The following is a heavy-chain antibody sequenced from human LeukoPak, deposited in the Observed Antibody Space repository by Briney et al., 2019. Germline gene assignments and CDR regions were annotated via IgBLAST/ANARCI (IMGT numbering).Heavy chain of an antibody. D-gene: IGHD4-11*01. Sequence: GGSLRLSCAASGFTFSSYTMNWFRQAPGKGLEWVSSISSSSIYIYYADSVKGRFTISRDNAKNSLYLQMNSLRAEDTAVYYCARDPWVGVTTDYWGQGTLVTVSS. V-gene: IGHV3-21*01. J-gene: IGHJ4*02. CDR3: ARDPWVGVTTDY. CDR2: ISSSSIYI. CDR1: GFTFSSYT.